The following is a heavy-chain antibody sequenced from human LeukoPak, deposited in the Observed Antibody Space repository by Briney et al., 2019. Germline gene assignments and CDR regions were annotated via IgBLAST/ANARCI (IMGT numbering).Heavy chain of an antibody. D-gene: IGHD3-22*01. V-gene: IGHV1-18*01. CDR2: TSVYNVNT. CDR1: GYSFTSSG. Sequence: ASVKVSCKASGYSFTSSGFTWVRQAPGQGLEWMGWTSVYNVNTNYAQKFRDRVTMTTDTSTNTADMELRSLRSDDTAVYYCARRDYYDSSGYGGYFDHWGQGTLVTVSS. CDR3: ARRDYYDSSGYGGYFDH. J-gene: IGHJ4*02.